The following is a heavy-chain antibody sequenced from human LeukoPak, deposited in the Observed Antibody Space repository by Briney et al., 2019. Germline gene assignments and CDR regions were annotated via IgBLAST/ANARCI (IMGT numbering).Heavy chain of an antibody. V-gene: IGHV3-23*01. D-gene: IGHD3-3*01. Sequence: PGGSLRLSCAASGFTFSSYAMSWVRQAPGKGLEWVSAISGSGGSTYYADSVKGRFTISRDNSKNTLYLQMNSLRAEGTAVYYCAKDSTVLRFLEWANYFDYWGQGTLVTVSS. CDR2: ISGSGGST. CDR1: GFTFSSYA. CDR3: AKDSTVLRFLEWANYFDY. J-gene: IGHJ4*02.